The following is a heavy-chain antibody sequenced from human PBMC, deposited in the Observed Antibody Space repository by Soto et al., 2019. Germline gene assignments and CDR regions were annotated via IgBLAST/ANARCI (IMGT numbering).Heavy chain of an antibody. Sequence: QVQLVESGGGVVQPGRSLRLSCAASGFTFSSYAMHWVRQAPGKGLEWVAVISYDGSNKYYADSVKGRFTISRDNSKNTLYLQMNSLRAEDTAVYYCARDYGDHAFDYWGQGTLVTVSS. D-gene: IGHD4-17*01. J-gene: IGHJ4*02. CDR2: ISYDGSNK. CDR1: GFTFSSYA. CDR3: ARDYGDHAFDY. V-gene: IGHV3-30-3*01.